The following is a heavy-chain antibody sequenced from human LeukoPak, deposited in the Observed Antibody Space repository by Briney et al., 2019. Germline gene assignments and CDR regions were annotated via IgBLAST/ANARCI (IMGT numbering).Heavy chain of an antibody. CDR2: IKEDGSVK. J-gene: IGHJ4*02. CDR1: RFTFNTYW. Sequence: GGSLGLSCAASRFTFNTYWMSWVRQAPGKGLESVANIKEDGSVKHYLASVKGRFTVSRDNAKNSLYLQMNSLRVEDTAVYYCARRGLPDFWGQGILVTVSS. CDR3: ARRGLPDF. V-gene: IGHV3-7*01. D-gene: IGHD3-22*01.